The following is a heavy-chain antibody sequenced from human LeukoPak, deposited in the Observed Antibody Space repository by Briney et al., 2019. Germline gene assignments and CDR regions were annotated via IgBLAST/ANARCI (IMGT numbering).Heavy chain of an antibody. CDR3: ARGRLVVTALDY. CDR1: GFTFSNYA. J-gene: IGHJ4*02. D-gene: IGHD2-21*02. CDR2: ISSNGGST. Sequence: SGGSLRLSCAASGFTFSNYAIHWVRQAPGKGLEYVSVISSNGGSTYYANSVKGRFTISRDNSKNTLYLQMGSLRPEDMAVYYCARGRLVVTALDYWGQGTLVTVSS. V-gene: IGHV3-64*01.